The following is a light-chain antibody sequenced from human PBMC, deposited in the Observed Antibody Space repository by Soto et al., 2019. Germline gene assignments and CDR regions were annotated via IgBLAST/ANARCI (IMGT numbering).Light chain of an antibody. CDR1: SSDVGGYDY. J-gene: IGLJ1*01. Sequence: QSALTQPASVSGSPGQSITISCTGTSSDVGGYDYVSWYQQLPGKAPKLRIYDVNNRPSGVSHRFSGSKSGNTASLTISGLQAADEADYYCSSDTGSSTFGFGTGTKVTVL. CDR3: SSDTGSSTFG. CDR2: DVN. V-gene: IGLV2-14*01.